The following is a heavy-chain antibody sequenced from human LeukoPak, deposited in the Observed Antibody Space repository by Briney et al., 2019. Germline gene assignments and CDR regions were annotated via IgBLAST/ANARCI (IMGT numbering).Heavy chain of an antibody. CDR2: ISSSSSTI. CDR3: ARARDVVVIAYYYYMDV. CDR1: GFTFSSYS. V-gene: IGHV3-48*01. D-gene: IGHD2-21*01. J-gene: IGHJ6*03. Sequence: TGGSLRLSCAASGFTFSSYSMNWVRQAPGKGLEWVSYISSSSSTIYYADSVKGRFTISRDNAKNSLYPQMNSLRAEDTAVYYCARARDVVVIAYYYYMDVWGKGTTVTVSS.